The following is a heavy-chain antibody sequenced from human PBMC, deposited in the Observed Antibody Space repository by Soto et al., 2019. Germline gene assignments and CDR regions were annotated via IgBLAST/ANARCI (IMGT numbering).Heavy chain of an antibody. CDR2: IDPTDSYT. Sequence: GESPKISWKGSGYNFSTDWISWVRQMPGKGLEWMGRIDPTDSYTKYSPSFEGHVTISADQSISTACVQGSSLKVSNSAVYYCARLSRSSFALDVWGQGTAVTVSS. CDR3: ARLSRSSFALDV. D-gene: IGHD3-16*01. CDR1: GYNFSTDW. J-gene: IGHJ6*02. V-gene: IGHV5-10-1*01.